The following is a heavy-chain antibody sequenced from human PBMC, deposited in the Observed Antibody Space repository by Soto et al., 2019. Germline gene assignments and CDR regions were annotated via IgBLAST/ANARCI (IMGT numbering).Heavy chain of an antibody. CDR2: MNPNSGNT. CDR1: GYTFTSYE. J-gene: IGHJ4*02. V-gene: IGHV1-8*01. Sequence: QVQLVQSGAEVKKPGASVKVSCKPSGYTFTSYEITCVRQATGQGLEWMGWMNPNSGNTGYAQKFQGRVTMTRNTSISTAYMELSSLRSEDTAVYYCATPAVTTRLDFDYWGQGTLVTVSS. CDR3: ATPAVTTRLDFDY. D-gene: IGHD4-17*01.